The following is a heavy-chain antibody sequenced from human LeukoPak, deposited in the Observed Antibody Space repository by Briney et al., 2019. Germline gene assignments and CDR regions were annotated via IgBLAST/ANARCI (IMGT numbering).Heavy chain of an antibody. J-gene: IGHJ4*02. CDR2: IFHSGST. CDR1: GYSLTSGYY. CDR3: ARHSSGYYGFFDY. D-gene: IGHD3-22*01. Sequence: SETLSLTCTVSGYSLTSGYYWGWIRQPPGKGLEWIASIFHSGSTFYNPSVKSRVTISVDTSKNQFSLTLRSVTAADTAVYYCARHSSGYYGFFDYWGQGTLVTVSS. V-gene: IGHV4-38-2*02.